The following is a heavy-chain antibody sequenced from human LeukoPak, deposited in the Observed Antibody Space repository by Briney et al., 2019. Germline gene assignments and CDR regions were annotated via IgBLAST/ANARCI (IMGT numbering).Heavy chain of an antibody. CDR1: GGTFSSYA. J-gene: IGHJ4*02. V-gene: IGHV1-69*10. CDR2: IIPILGTA. D-gene: IGHD3-10*01. Sequence: ASVKVSCKASGGTFSSYAISWVRQAPGQGLEWMGGIIPILGTANYAQKFQGRVTITADKSTSTAYMELSSLRSEDTAVYYCAGGITMVRGGPLWPPFDYWGQGTLVTVSS. CDR3: AGGITMVRGGPLWPPFDY.